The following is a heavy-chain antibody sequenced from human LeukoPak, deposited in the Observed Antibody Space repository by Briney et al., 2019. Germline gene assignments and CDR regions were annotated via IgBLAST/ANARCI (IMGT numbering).Heavy chain of an antibody. D-gene: IGHD3-22*01. J-gene: IGHJ4*02. V-gene: IGHV3-30-3*01. CDR1: GFTFSTYA. CDR3: ATDTYDSGGYFFEY. Sequence: GGSLRLSCAASGFTFSTYAVHWVRQAPGTGLESVAITSSDGTKKYYADSVKGRFTISRDNSKNTLFLQMNSLRPEDTAVYYCATDTYDSGGYFFEYWGQGTLVTVSS. CDR2: TSSDGTKK.